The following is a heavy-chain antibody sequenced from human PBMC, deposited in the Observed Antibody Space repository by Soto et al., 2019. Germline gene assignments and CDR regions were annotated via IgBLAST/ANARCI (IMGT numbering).Heavy chain of an antibody. CDR3: AKDRSTDIVVVPAANDDAFDI. J-gene: IGHJ3*02. CDR1: GFTFSSYA. Sequence: ESGGGLVQPGGSLRLSCAASGFTFSSYAMSWVRQAPGKGLEWVSAISGSGGSTYYADSVKGRFTISRDNSKNTLYLQMNSLRAEDTAVYYCAKDRSTDIVVVPAANDDAFDIWGQGTMVTVSS. D-gene: IGHD2-2*01. V-gene: IGHV3-23*01. CDR2: ISGSGGST.